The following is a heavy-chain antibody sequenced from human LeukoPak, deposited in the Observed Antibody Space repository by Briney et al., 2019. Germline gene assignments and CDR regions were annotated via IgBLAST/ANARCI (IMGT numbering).Heavy chain of an antibody. Sequence: SETLSLTCTVSGGSLSSGSSYWSWIRQHPGKGLEWIGYIFYTGSTYYNPSLNSRINISVVTSKNQFSLQLSSVTAADAAVYYCARVGIISEPTATFYFDYWGQGTLVTVSS. V-gene: IGHV4-31*03. D-gene: IGHD1-1*01. J-gene: IGHJ4*02. CDR3: ARVGIISEPTATFYFDY. CDR2: IFYTGST. CDR1: GGSLSSGSSY.